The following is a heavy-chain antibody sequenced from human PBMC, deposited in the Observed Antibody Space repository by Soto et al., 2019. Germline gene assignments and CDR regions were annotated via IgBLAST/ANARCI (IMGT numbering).Heavy chain of an antibody. Sequence: GASVKVSCKASGYTFSDYYIHWVRQAPGHGLEWMGWINPNSGGTKYAPQFQGGVTMTRDTSITTAYMELSRLRSGDTAVYYCAREPATAKPEGVDFWGQGTLVTVSS. J-gene: IGHJ4*02. V-gene: IGHV1-2*02. CDR1: GYTFSDYY. CDR3: AREPATAKPEGVDF. D-gene: IGHD1-1*01. CDR2: INPNSGGT.